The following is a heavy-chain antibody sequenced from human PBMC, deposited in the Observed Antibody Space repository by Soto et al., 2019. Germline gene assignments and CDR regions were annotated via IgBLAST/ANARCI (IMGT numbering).Heavy chain of an antibody. J-gene: IGHJ6*04. CDR2: IDNAGTDS. V-gene: IGHV3-74*01. D-gene: IGHD3-10*01. CDR3: ARGWFGPEV. Sequence: EVQLVESGGGLVQPGGSLRLSCAASGFTLSGRSMHWVRQAPGKGLVWVSGIDNAGTDSTYADSVKGRFTSSRDNAKNILYLQMNSLRVEDTAVYYCARGWFGPEVWGKGTTVTVSS. CDR1: GFTLSGRS.